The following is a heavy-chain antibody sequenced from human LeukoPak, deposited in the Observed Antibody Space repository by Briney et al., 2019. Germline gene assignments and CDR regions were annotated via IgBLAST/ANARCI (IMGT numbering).Heavy chain of an antibody. V-gene: IGHV3-33*01. CDR1: GFTFSNYG. Sequence: PGGSLRLSCAASGFTFSNYGMHWVRQAPGKGLEWVVVIWSDGSNEYYADSVKGRFTISRDNSKNTLYLQMNSLRAEDTAVYYCARDRGSRWYGPIDYWGQGALVTVSS. D-gene: IGHD6-19*01. CDR3: ARDRGSRWYGPIDY. CDR2: IWSDGSNE. J-gene: IGHJ4*02.